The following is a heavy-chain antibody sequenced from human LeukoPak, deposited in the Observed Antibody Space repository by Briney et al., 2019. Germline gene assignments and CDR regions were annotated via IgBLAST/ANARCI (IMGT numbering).Heavy chain of an antibody. CDR3: ARLWVAGSDAFDI. D-gene: IGHD3-10*01. Sequence: ASVKVSCKASGYTFTGYYMHWVRQAPGQGLEWMGIINPSGGSTSYAQKLQGRVTMTRDMSTSTVYMELSSLRSEDTAVYYCARLWVAGSDAFDIWGQGTMVTVSS. CDR2: INPSGGST. CDR1: GYTFTGYY. V-gene: IGHV1-46*01. J-gene: IGHJ3*02.